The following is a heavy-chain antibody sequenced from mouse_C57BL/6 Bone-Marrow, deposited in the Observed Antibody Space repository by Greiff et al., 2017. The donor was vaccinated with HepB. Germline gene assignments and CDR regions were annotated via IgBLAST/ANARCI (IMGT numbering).Heavy chain of an antibody. V-gene: IGHV1-55*01. J-gene: IGHJ4*01. Sequence: QVQLQQPGAELVKPGASVKMSCKASGYTFTSYWITWVKQRPGQGLEWIGDFYPGSGSTNYNEKFKSKATLTVDTSSSTAYMQLSSRTSEDSAVYYYERKTINTVAYYAMDYWGQGTPVTVSA. D-gene: IGHD1-1*01. CDR2: FYPGSGST. CDR1: GYTFTSYW. CDR3: ERKTINTVAYYAMDY.